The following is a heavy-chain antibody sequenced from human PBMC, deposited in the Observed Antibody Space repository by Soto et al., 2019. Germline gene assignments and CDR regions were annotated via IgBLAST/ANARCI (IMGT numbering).Heavy chain of an antibody. CDR3: ARLPKYHSGYGYYFDY. CDR2: IYYSGST. D-gene: IGHD5-12*01. CDR1: GGSISSSSYY. V-gene: IGHV4-39*01. Sequence: SETLSLTCTVSGGSISSSSYYWGWIRQPPGKGLEWIGSIYYSGSTYYNPSLKSRVTISVDTSKNQFSLKLSSVTAADTAVYYCARLPKYHSGYGYYFDYWGQGTLVTVSS. J-gene: IGHJ4*02.